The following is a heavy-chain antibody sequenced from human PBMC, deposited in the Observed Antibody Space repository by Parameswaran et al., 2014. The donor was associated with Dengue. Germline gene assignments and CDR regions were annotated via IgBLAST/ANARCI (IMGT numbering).Heavy chain of an antibody. CDR2: ISSSGSTI. J-gene: IGHJ6*03. V-gene: IGHV3-11*01. D-gene: IGHD3-16*01. CDR3: ARDWDYYYMDV. Sequence: VRQAPGKGLEWVSYISSSGSTIYYADSVKGRFTISRDNAKNSLYLQMNSLRAEDTAAYYCARDWDYYYMDVWGQGTTVTVSS.